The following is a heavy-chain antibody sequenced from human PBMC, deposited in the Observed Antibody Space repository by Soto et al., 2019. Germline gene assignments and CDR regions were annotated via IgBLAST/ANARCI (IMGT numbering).Heavy chain of an antibody. J-gene: IGHJ4*02. V-gene: IGHV1-3*01. D-gene: IGHD1-7*01. Sequence: ASVKVSCKASGYTFTSYAMHWVRQAPGQRLEWMGWINAGNGNTKYSQKFQGRVTITRDTSASTAYMELSSLRSEDTAVYYCVRDIAGTIEEYYFDYWGQGTLVTVSS. CDR3: VRDIAGTIEEYYFDY. CDR1: GYTFTSYA. CDR2: INAGNGNT.